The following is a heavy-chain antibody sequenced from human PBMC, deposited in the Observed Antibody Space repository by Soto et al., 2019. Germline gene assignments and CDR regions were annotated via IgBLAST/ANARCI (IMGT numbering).Heavy chain of an antibody. Sequence: SETLSLTCAVSGGSISSGGYSWSWIRQPPGKGLEWIGYIYHSGSTYYNPSLKSRVTISVDRSKNQFSLKLSSVTAADTAVYYCARTYGSGSYAYFDYWGQGTLVTVSS. V-gene: IGHV4-30-2*01. D-gene: IGHD3-10*01. CDR2: IYHSGST. CDR3: ARTYGSGSYAYFDY. CDR1: GGSISSGGYS. J-gene: IGHJ4*02.